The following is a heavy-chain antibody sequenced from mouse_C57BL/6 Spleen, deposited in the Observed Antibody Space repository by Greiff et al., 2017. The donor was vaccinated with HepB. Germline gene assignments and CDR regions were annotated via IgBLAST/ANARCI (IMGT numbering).Heavy chain of an antibody. J-gene: IGHJ4*01. D-gene: IGHD2-4*01. V-gene: IGHV1-26*01. CDR3: ARPYDYDGGAMDY. Sequence: VQLQQSGPELVKPGASVKISCKASGYTFTDYYMNWVKQSHGKSLEWIGDINPNNGGTSYNQKFKGKATLTVDKSSSTAYMELRSLTSEDSAVYYCARPYDYDGGAMDYWGQGTSVTVSS. CDR2: INPNNGGT. CDR1: GYTFTDYY.